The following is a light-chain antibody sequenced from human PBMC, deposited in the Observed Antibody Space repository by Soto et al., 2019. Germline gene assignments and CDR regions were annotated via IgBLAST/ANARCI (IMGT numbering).Light chain of an antibody. CDR3: QQYNSYSWT. CDR1: QGLKF. J-gene: IGKJ1*01. V-gene: IGKV1-5*01. CDR2: EAT. Sequence: DIQMTQSPSSVSSSVGDTFTIRGRASQGLKFLAWYQQKPGKAPRLLIYEATNLQSGVPPRFSGSGSGTEFTLTISSLQPDDFATYYCQQYNSYSWTFGQGTKVDIK.